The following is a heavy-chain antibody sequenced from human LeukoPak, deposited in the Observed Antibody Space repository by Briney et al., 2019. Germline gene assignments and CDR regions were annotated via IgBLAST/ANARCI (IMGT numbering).Heavy chain of an antibody. CDR3: ARGGGDSSSWYYYYGMDV. CDR2: ISSSSSTI. D-gene: IGHD6-13*01. V-gene: IGHV3-48*02. J-gene: IGHJ6*02. CDR1: GFTFSSYS. Sequence: GGSLRLSCAASGFTFSSYSMNWVRQAPGKGLEWVSYISSSSSTIYYADSVKGRFTISRHNAKNSLYLQMNSLRDEDTAVYYCARGGGDSSSWYYYYGMDVWGQGTTVTVSS.